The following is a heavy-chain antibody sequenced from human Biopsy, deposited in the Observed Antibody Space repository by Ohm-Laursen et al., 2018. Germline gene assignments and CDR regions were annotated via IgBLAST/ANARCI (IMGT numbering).Heavy chain of an antibody. Sequence: TLSLTCTVSGASITSHYWSWIRQPAGKGLEWIGHTYKGGNTNHNPSLKSRVSMSVDTSKNQLSLTLRSVTAADTAVYYCARDLPSSYYYAMDVWGQGTTVTVSS. CDR2: TYKGGNT. CDR1: GASITSHY. V-gene: IGHV4-4*07. J-gene: IGHJ6*02. CDR3: ARDLPSSYYYAMDV.